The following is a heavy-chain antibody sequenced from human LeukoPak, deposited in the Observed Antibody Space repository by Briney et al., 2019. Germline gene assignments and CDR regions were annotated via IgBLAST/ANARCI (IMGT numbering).Heavy chain of an antibody. V-gene: IGHV3-11*01. Sequence: GGSLRLSCAASGFTFSDYYMSWIRQAPGKGLEWVSYISSSGSTIYYADSVKGRFTISRDNAKNSLYLQMNSLRAEDTALYYCARGSFSVGSGSYYYYYYMDVWGKGTTVTVSS. J-gene: IGHJ6*03. CDR2: ISSSGSTI. D-gene: IGHD3-10*01. CDR3: ARGSFSVGSGSYYYYYYMDV. CDR1: GFTFSDYY.